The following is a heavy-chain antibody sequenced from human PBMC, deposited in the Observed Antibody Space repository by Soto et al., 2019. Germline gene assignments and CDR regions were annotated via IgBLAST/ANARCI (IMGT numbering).Heavy chain of an antibody. CDR3: AYSSTPFDY. Sequence: EVQLLESGGGLVQPGGSLRLSCAASGFTFSSYAMSWVRQAPGNGLEWVSAISGSGGCTYYAVSLKGRSTFSRDNSKNTLYLQMNSLRSEDTAVYYCAYSSTPFDYWGQGTLVTVSS. V-gene: IGHV3-23*01. CDR1: GFTFSSYA. CDR2: ISGSGGCT. D-gene: IGHD6-13*01. J-gene: IGHJ4*02.